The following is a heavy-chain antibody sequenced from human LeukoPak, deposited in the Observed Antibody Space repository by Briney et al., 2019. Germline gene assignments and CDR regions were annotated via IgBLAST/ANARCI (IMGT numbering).Heavy chain of an antibody. CDR2: MNPNSGNT. Sequence: ASVKVSCKASGYTFTSYDINWVRQATGQGLEWMGWMNPNSGNTGYARKFQGRVTMTRNTSISTAYMELSSLRSEDTAVYYCARRLAPVVVTASFDYWGQGTLVTVSS. V-gene: IGHV1-8*01. CDR3: ARRLAPVVVTASFDY. D-gene: IGHD2-21*02. CDR1: GYTFTSYD. J-gene: IGHJ4*02.